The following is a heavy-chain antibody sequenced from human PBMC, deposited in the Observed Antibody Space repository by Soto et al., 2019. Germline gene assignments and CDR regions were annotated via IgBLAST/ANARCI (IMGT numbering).Heavy chain of an antibody. Sequence: QVQLVQSGAEVKKPGASVKVSCKASGYTFTSYGISWVRQAPGQGLEWLGWISAYNGNTNYAQKLQGRVTMTTDTSTSTAYMELRSLRSDDTAVYYCAGLVLVPDASLRTCYYCGMDVWGQGTTVTVSS. D-gene: IGHD2-2*01. CDR2: ISAYNGNT. J-gene: IGHJ6*02. V-gene: IGHV1-18*01. CDR1: GYTFTSYG. CDR3: AGLVLVPDASLRTCYYCGMDV.